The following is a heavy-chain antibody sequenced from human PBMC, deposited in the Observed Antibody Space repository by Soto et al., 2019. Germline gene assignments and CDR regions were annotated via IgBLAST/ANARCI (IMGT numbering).Heavy chain of an antibody. CDR1: GFSFSTSEVG. CDR3: TRGGWTTYYSPFFDY. CDR2: IYWDDDK. D-gene: IGHD3-10*01. J-gene: IGHJ4*02. V-gene: IGHV2-5*02. Sequence: QITLKESGPTLVNPTQTLTLTCTFSGFSFSTSEVGVGWIRQPPGKALEWLALIYWDDDKRYSPSLKSRLTITKDTSKNQVVLTMTSMDPVDTATYYCTRGGWTTYYSPFFDYWGQGTLVTVAS.